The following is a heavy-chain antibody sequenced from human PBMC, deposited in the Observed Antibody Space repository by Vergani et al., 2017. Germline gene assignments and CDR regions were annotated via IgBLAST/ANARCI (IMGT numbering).Heavy chain of an antibody. J-gene: IGHJ4*02. D-gene: IGHD2/OR15-2a*01. V-gene: IGHV2-5*01. CDR3: AHETLNIVKGGSFDN. CDR2: IYWNDDK. CDR1: GFSLTTGGVG. Sequence: ITLKESSPTLVKPTQTLTLTCTFSGFSLTTGGVGVGWIRQPPGKALDWLALIYWNDDKRYSPSLRSRLTITTDTSKNQVVLKMTNMDPVDSATYYCAHETLNIVKGGSFDNWSPGTLVTVSS.